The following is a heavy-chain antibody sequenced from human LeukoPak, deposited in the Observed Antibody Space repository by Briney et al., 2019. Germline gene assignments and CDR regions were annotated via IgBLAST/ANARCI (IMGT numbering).Heavy chain of an antibody. D-gene: IGHD1-26*01. CDR3: AQHPRATNTYIFFGLDV. V-gene: IGHV3-20*03. Sequence: RAGGSLRLSYAATGFTFKDYGMHWVRQPPGKGLEWVSGINWNGGGTDYADSVKGRFTISRDNAKNSLYLQMTSLRPEDTALSYCAQHPRATNTYIFFGLDVWGQGTTVTVSS. J-gene: IGHJ6*02. CDR2: INWNGGGT. CDR1: GFTFKDYG.